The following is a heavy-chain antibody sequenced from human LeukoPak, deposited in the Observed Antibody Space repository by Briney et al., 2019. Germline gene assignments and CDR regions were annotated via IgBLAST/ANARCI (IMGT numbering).Heavy chain of an antibody. CDR3: AKGGVGSIAAAAAPFDY. CDR2: ISGSGGGT. CDR1: GFTFSSYA. D-gene: IGHD6-13*01. J-gene: IGHJ4*02. V-gene: IGHV3-23*01. Sequence: PGGSLRLSCAASGFTFSSYAMSWVRQAPGKGLEWVSAISGSGGGTYYADSVKGRFTISRDNSKNTLYLQMNSLRAEDTAVYYCAKGGVGSIAAAAAPFDYWGQGTLVTVSS.